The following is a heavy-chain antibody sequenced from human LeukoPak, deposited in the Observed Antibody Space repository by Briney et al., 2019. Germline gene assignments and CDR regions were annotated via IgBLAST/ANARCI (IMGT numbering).Heavy chain of an antibody. Sequence: GGSLRLSCAASGFTFSSYAMSWVRQAPGKGLEWVSAISGSGGSTYYEDSVKGRFTISRDNSKNTLYLQMNSLRAEDTAVYYCAKRAHYDYVWGSYRYKDYWGQGTLVTVSS. J-gene: IGHJ4*02. V-gene: IGHV3-23*01. CDR2: ISGSGGST. D-gene: IGHD3-16*02. CDR3: AKRAHYDYVWGSYRYKDY. CDR1: GFTFSSYA.